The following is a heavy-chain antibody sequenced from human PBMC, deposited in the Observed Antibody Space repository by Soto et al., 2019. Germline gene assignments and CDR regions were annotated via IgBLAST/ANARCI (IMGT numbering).Heavy chain of an antibody. CDR1: GGSISSYY. Sequence: SETLSLTCTVSGGSISSYYWSWIRQPPGKGLEWIGYIYYSGSTYYNPSLKSRVTISVDTSKNQFSLKLSSVTAADTAVYYCAIQQQLVNGGSFDYWGQGTLVTVSS. CDR3: AIQQQLVNGGSFDY. D-gene: IGHD6-13*01. CDR2: IYYSGST. J-gene: IGHJ4*02. V-gene: IGHV4-30-4*01.